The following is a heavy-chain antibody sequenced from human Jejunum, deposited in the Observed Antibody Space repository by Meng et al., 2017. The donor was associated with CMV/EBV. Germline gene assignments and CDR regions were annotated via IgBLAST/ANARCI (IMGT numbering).Heavy chain of an antibody. J-gene: IGHJ5*02. CDR1: VFTLTSYS. Sequence: SVFTLTSYSITWVRQAPGKGLEWLSYISSSSTYIYHADSVKGRFTISRDNAKNSVYLQMNRLRAEDTAVYYCARAIDYGDPNWFDPWGQGTLVTVSS. CDR3: ARAIDYGDPNWFDP. CDR2: ISSSSTYI. D-gene: IGHD4-17*01. V-gene: IGHV3-21*01.